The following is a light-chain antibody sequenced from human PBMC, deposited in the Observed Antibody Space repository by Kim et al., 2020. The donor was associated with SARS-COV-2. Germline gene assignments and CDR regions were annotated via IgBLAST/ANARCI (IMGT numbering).Light chain of an antibody. V-gene: IGKV3-15*01. CDR1: QSVSIN. J-gene: IGKJ4*01. CDR3: QEYNNWPPELT. Sequence: PGERATPSCRASQSVSINLAWYQHKPGQAPRLLIYAASTRATGIPARFSGSGSGTEFTLTISSLQSEDFAVYYCQEYNNWPPELTFGGGTKVDIK. CDR2: AAS.